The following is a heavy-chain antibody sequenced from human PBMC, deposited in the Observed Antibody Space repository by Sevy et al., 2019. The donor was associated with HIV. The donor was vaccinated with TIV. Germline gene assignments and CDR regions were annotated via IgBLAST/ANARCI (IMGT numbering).Heavy chain of an antibody. CDR2: IYNGGNT. CDR1: GGSMRSSHY. CDR3: ARLPQWLGPSFDS. Sequence: SETLSLTCTVSGGSMRSSHYWGWIRQPPGKGLEWIGSIYNGGNTYYKPSLKTRGTISVDTSMNQFSLRLTSVTAADTAVYYWARLPQWLGPSFDSWGQGTLVTVSS. D-gene: IGHD6-19*01. V-gene: IGHV4-39*01. J-gene: IGHJ4*02.